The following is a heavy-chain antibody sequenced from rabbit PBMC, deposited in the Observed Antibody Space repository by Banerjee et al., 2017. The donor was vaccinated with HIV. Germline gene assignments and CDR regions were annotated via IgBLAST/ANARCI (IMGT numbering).Heavy chain of an antibody. CDR1: GFDFSRNA. Sequence: QEQLEESGGDLVKPEGSLTLTCTASGFDFSRNAICWVRQAPGKGLEWIACINTSSGNTVYASWAKGRFTISKTSSTTVTLQMTSLTAADTATYFCARDLAAVIGWNFGLWGPGTLVTVS. D-gene: IGHD1-1*01. CDR2: INTSSGNT. CDR3: ARDLAAVIGWNFGL. V-gene: IGHV1S45*01. J-gene: IGHJ6*01.